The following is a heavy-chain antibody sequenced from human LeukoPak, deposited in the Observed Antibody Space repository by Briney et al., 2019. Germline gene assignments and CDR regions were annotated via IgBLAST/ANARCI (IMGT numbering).Heavy chain of an antibody. CDR3: ARDHLYDSSGFPYDAFDI. D-gene: IGHD3-22*01. V-gene: IGHV3-53*01. CDR2: IRSGGSS. CDR1: GFTVSTNF. Sequence: PGGSLRLSCAASGFTVSTNFMAWVRQAPGKGLEWLSVIRSGGSSEYADSVKGRFTISRDTSKNTVYLQMNSLRAEDTAVYYCARDHLYDSSGFPYDAFDIWGQGTMVTVSS. J-gene: IGHJ3*02.